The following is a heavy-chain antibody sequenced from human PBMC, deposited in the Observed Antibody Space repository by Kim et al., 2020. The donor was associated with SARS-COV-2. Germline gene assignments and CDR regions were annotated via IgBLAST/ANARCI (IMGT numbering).Heavy chain of an antibody. J-gene: IGHJ4*02. CDR3: ARQLRTTGYFDC. V-gene: IGHV3-23*01. D-gene: IGHD2-2*01. Sequence: YADSVKGHFTISRDSFKNMLYLQMSSLRAEDTAVYYCARQLRTTGYFDCWGQGTLVTVSS.